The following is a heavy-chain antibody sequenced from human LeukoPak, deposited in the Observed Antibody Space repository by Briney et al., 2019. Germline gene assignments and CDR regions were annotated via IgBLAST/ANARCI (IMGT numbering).Heavy chain of an antibody. J-gene: IGHJ4*02. CDR1: GYTFTNYG. D-gene: IGHD1-26*01. V-gene: IGHV1-18*01. CDR2: ISAYNGNT. CDR3: ARQSVGSHYSADF. Sequence: ASVKVSCKTSGYTFTNYGISWVRQAPGQGLEWMGWISAYNGNTNYAQKLQGRVTMTTDTSTSTAYMELRSLRSDDTAVFYCARQSVGSHYSADFWGQGTLVTVSS.